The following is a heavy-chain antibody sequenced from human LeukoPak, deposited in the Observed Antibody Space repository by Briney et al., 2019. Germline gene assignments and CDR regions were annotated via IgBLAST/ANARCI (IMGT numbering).Heavy chain of an antibody. CDR2: INPDTGGT. CDR3: ATFSAYSSGWYMFDY. V-gene: IGHV1-2*06. D-gene: IGHD6-19*01. Sequence: ASVKVSCKASGYTFTSYAMHWVRQAPGQGLEWMGRINPDTGGTIYAQKFQGRVTMTRDTSISTAYMELSRLRSDDTAVYFCATFSAYSSGWYMFDYWGQGTLVTVSS. CDR1: GYTFTSYA. J-gene: IGHJ4*02.